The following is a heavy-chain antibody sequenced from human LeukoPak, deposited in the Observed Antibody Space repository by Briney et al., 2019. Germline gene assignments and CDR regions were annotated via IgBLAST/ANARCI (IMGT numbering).Heavy chain of an antibody. CDR1: GGSISSSSYY. CDR3: ARHGIAAADY. J-gene: IGHJ4*02. V-gene: IGHV4-39*01. D-gene: IGHD6-13*01. CDR2: IYYSGST. Sequence: PETLSLTCTVSGGSISSSSYYWGWIRQPPGKGLEWIGSIYYSGSTYYNPSLKSRVTISVDTSKNQFSLKLSSVTAADTAVYYCARHGIAAADYWGQGTLVTVSS.